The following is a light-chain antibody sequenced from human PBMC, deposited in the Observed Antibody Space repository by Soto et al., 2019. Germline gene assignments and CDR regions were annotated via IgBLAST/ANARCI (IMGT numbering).Light chain of an antibody. CDR3: SSYGGSNNYVV. CDR1: SSDVGGYNY. V-gene: IGLV2-8*01. J-gene: IGLJ2*01. CDR2: EVS. Sequence: QSVLTQPPSASGSPGQSVTISCTGTSSDVGGYNYVSWYQQHPGKAPKLMIYEVSKRPSGVPDRFSGSKSGNTASLTVSGLKAEDEADYYCSSYGGSNNYVVFGGGTKVTVL.